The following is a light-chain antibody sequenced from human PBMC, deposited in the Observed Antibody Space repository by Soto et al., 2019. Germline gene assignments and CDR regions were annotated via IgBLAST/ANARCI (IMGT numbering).Light chain of an antibody. J-gene: IGLJ2*01. Sequence: QTVVTQPPSASGTPGQRVTFSCSGSGSNIGSNVVNWYQQLPGTAPKLLIYFNTQRPSGVPDRFSRSKSGTSASLAISGLQSEDEADYYCAAWDDSLTGLLIGGGTKLTVL. CDR2: FNT. V-gene: IGLV1-44*01. CDR1: GSNIGSNV. CDR3: AAWDDSLTGLL.